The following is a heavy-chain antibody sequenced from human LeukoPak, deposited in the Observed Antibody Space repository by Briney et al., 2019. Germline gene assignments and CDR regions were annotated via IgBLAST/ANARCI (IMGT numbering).Heavy chain of an antibody. CDR2: IYPGDSDT. J-gene: IGHJ4*02. CDR1: GYSFTSYW. D-gene: IGHD3-22*01. Sequence: PGESLKLSCKGSGYSFTSYWIDWVRQMPGKGLEWMGIIYPGDSDTRYSPSFQGQVTISADKSISTAYLQWSSLKASDTAMYYCARAGYYDSSGQYYFDYWGQGTLVTVSS. V-gene: IGHV5-51*03. CDR3: ARAGYYDSSGQYYFDY.